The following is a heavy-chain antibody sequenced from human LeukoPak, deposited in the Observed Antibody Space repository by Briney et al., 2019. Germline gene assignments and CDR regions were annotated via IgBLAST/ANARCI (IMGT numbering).Heavy chain of an antibody. CDR3: ARAPGGGWNYDAGWFDP. J-gene: IGHJ5*02. Sequence: ASVKVSCKASGGTFSSYAISWVRQAPGQGLEWMGGIIPIFGTASYAQKFQGRVTITTDESTSTAYMELSSLRSEDTAVYYCARAPGGGWNYDAGWFDPWGQGTLVTVSS. CDR1: GGTFSSYA. CDR2: IIPIFGTA. V-gene: IGHV1-69*05. D-gene: IGHD1-7*01.